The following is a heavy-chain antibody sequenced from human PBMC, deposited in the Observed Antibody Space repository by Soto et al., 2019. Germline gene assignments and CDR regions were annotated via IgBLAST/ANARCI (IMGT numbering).Heavy chain of an antibody. CDR3: AAILYYYGSGSYVPYYYYMDV. D-gene: IGHD3-10*01. CDR1: GFTFTSSA. CDR2: IVVGSGNT. V-gene: IGHV1-58*02. J-gene: IGHJ6*03. Sequence: SVKVSCKASGFTFTSSAMQWVRQARGQRLEWIGWIVVGSGNTNYAQKFQERVTITRDMSTSTAYMEPSSLRSEDTAVYYCAAILYYYGSGSYVPYYYYMDVWGKGTTVTVSS.